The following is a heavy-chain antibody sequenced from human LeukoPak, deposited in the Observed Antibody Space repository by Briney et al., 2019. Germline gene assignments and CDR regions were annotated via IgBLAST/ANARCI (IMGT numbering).Heavy chain of an antibody. CDR1: GFTFSSYA. J-gene: IGHJ3*01. V-gene: IGHV3-23*01. CDR3: AKSGRSVLVASL. CDR2: ISGSGGST. Sequence: GWSLRLSCAASGFTFSSYAMSWVRQAPGKGLDWVSAISGSGGSTYYADSVKGRFTISRDNSKNTLYLQMNSLRAEDTAGYYCAKSGRSVLVASLWGQGTMVTVSP. D-gene: IGHD2-2*01.